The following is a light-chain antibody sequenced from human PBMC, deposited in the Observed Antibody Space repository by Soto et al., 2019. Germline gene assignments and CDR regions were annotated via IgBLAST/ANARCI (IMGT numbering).Light chain of an antibody. V-gene: IGKV3-20*01. CDR3: HQYGSSPPYT. Sequence: EVVLTQSPGTLSLSPGESATLSCRASQSVSNNYFAWYQQKPVQAPRLLIFGSSDRATGIPDRFSGSGSGTDFTLTISRLEPEDFAVYYCHQYGSSPPYTFGQGTKLEIK. CDR2: GSS. J-gene: IGKJ2*01. CDR1: QSVSNNY.